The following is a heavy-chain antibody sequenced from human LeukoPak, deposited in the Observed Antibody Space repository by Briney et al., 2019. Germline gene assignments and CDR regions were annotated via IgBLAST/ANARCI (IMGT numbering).Heavy chain of an antibody. Sequence: SVKVSCKASGGTFSSYAISWVRQAPGQGLEWMGGIIPIFGTANYAQKFQGRVTITTDESTSTAYMELSRLRSDDTAVYYCARALPLVGATRHYYGMDVWGQGTTVTVSS. CDR1: GGTFSSYA. CDR3: ARALPLVGATRHYYGMDV. D-gene: IGHD1-26*01. CDR2: IIPIFGTA. J-gene: IGHJ6*02. V-gene: IGHV1-69*05.